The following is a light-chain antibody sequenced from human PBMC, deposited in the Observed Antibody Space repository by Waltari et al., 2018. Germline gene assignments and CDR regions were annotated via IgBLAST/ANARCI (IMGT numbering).Light chain of an antibody. J-gene: IGKJ2*03. Sequence: DIVMTQSPDSLAVSLGGGATIPAKSSQSIFYNSNNKHYLAWYQQKVGQPPKLLIYWASSRESGVPDRFSGSVSGTDFTLTISSLQAEDVAVYYCQQYYTAPYSFGQGTKLEIK. CDR1: QSIFYNSNNKHY. CDR2: WAS. V-gene: IGKV4-1*01. CDR3: QQYYTAPYS.